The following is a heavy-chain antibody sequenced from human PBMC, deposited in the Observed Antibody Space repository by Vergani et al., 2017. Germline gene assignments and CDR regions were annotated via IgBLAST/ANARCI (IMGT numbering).Heavy chain of an antibody. Sequence: QLQLQESGPGLVKPSETLSLTCTVSGGSIGSSTYYWVWIRQPPGKGLEWIGSIYSTGTTYYNPSLKSRVTISVDTSKNHFSLKLSSVTAADTAVYYCARDGVRGGSYYYGMDVWGQGTTVTVSS. CDR1: GGSIGSSTYY. CDR2: IYSTGTT. V-gene: IGHV4-39*02. J-gene: IGHJ6*02. D-gene: IGHD3-10*01. CDR3: ARDGVRGGSYYYGMDV.